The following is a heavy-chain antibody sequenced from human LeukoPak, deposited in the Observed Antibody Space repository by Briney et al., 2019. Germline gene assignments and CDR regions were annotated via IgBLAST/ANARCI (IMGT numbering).Heavy chain of an antibody. CDR2: ISGSGGST. CDR3: AKEGEDGDDFDY. J-gene: IGHJ4*02. CDR1: GFTFSSYG. V-gene: IGHV3-23*01. D-gene: IGHD2-21*02. Sequence: GGTLRLSCAASGFTFSSYGMSWVRQAPGKGVEWVSAISGSGGSTYYADSVKGRFTISRDNSKNTLYLQMNSLRAEDTAVYYCAKEGEDGDDFDYWGQGTLVTVSS.